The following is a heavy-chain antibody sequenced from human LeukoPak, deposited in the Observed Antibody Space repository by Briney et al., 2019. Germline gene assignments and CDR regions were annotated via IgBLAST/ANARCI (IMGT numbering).Heavy chain of an antibody. V-gene: IGHV3-23*01. CDR1: GFTFSSYA. J-gene: IGHJ4*02. Sequence: GGSLRLSRAASGFTFSSYAMSWVRQAPGKGLEWVSAISGSGGSTYYADSVKGRFTISRDNSKNTLYLQMNSLRAEDTAVYYCARDKRQWTFDYWGQGIPVTVSS. D-gene: IGHD6-19*01. CDR2: ISGSGGST. CDR3: ARDKRQWTFDY.